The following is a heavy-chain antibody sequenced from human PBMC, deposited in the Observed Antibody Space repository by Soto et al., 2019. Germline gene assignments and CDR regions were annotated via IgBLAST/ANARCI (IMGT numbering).Heavy chain of an antibody. J-gene: IGHJ4*02. V-gene: IGHV4-59*01. CDR1: GGSISSYY. CDR3: AGMGAMDYYFDY. CDR2: IYYSGST. Sequence: SETLSLTCTVSGGSISSYYWSWIRQPPGKGLEWIGYIYYSGSTNYNPSLKSRVTISVDTSKNQLSLKLGPVTAADTAVYYCAGMGAMDYYFDYWGQGTLVTVSS. D-gene: IGHD1-26*01.